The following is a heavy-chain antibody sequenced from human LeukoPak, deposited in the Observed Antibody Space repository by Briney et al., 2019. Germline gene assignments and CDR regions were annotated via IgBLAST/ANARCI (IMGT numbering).Heavy chain of an antibody. CDR3: AREKFPGYNYGTFDY. CDR2: IYYSGST. CDR1: DDSISGYY. Sequence: SETLSLTCTVSDDSISGYYWSLIRQPPGKGLEWIRFIYYSGSTNYNPSFKSRVTLSVDTSKNQFSLKLSSVTAADTAVYYCAREKFPGYNYGTFDYWGQGTLVTVSS. V-gene: IGHV4-59*01. J-gene: IGHJ4*02. D-gene: IGHD5-18*01.